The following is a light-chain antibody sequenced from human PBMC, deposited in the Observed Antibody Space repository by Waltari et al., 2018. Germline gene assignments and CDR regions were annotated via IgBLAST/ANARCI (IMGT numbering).Light chain of an antibody. J-gene: IGKJ4*01. CDR3: QQSDSLPLT. V-gene: IGKV1-39*01. Sequence: DIQMTQSPSSLSASVGDRFTITCRASQTINKYLNWYQKKPGRAPKVLISVISYLHTGAPSRFSGSGSGTDFTLTISSLQPEDFATYYCQQSDSLPLTFGGGTKVEIK. CDR1: QTINKY. CDR2: VIS.